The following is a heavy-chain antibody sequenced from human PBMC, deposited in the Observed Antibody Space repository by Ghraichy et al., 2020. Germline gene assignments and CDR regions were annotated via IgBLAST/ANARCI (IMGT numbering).Heavy chain of an antibody. D-gene: IGHD6-13*01. CDR1: GTSINNYH. V-gene: IGHV4-59*01. CDR3: VRAQLAAGRPAFFDS. J-gene: IGHJ4*02. Sequence: SETLSLTCTVSGTSINNYHWSWIRQPPGKGLEWIGYVNPSGGRNYNPSLISRVANSVDTSNNGFSLNLRSVTAADTAVYYCVRAQLAAGRPAFFDSWGQGTLVIVSS. CDR2: VNPSGGR.